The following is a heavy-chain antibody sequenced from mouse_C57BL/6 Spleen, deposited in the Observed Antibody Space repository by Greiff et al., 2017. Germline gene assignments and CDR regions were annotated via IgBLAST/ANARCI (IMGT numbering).Heavy chain of an antibody. CDR1: GFTFSSYG. Sequence: EVKLMESGGDLVKPGGSLKLSCAASGFTFSSYGMSWVRQTPDKRLEWVATISSGGSYTYYPASVKGRFTISRDNAKNTLYLQMSSLKSEDTAKYYCARQMDYWGQGTSVTVSS. CDR2: ISSGGSYT. CDR3: ARQMDY. J-gene: IGHJ4*01. V-gene: IGHV5-6*01.